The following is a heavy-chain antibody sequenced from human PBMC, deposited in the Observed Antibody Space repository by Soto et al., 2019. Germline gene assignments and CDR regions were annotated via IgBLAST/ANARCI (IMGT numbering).Heavy chain of an antibody. V-gene: IGHV3-13*01. D-gene: IGHD3-22*01. Sequence: GGSLRLSCAASGFTFSSCDMHWVRQATGKGLEWVSAIGTAGDTYYPGSVKGRFTISRENAKNSLYLQMNSLRAEDTAVYYCARARETEITYYYDSSGYYDLYFDYWGQGTLVTVSS. CDR3: ARARETEITYYYDSSGYYDLYFDY. CDR2: IGTAGDT. J-gene: IGHJ4*02. CDR1: GFTFSSCD.